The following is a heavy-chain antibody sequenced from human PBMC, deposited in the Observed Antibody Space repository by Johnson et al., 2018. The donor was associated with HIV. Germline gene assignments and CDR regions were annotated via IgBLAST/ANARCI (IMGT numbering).Heavy chain of an antibody. J-gene: IGHJ3*02. CDR2: ISGSGVGI. CDR3: AKDLFLEDNFWSGYSFSAFDI. Sequence: VQLVESGGGLAQPGGSLRLSCAASGFTFSSYAMSWVRQAPGKGLEWVSAISGSGVGIYYADSVNGRFTISRDNSKNTLYLQMNSLRAEDTAVYYCAKDLFLEDNFWSGYSFSAFDIWGQGTMVTVSS. CDR1: GFTFSSYA. V-gene: IGHV3-23*04. D-gene: IGHD3-3*01.